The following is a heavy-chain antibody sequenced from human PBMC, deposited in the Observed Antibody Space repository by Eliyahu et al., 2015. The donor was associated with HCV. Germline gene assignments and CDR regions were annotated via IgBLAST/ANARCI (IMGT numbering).Heavy chain of an antibody. CDR1: GGXFSSXA. CDR3: ARDLGRFLEWLGYYGMDV. V-gene: IGHV1-69*01. Sequence: QVQLVQSGAEVKKXGSSVKVSCKASGGXFSSXAISWVRQAPGQGLEWMGGIIPIFGTANYXXKFQGRVTITADESTSTAYMELSSLRSEDTAVYYCARDLGRFLEWLGYYGMDVWGQGTTVTVSS. J-gene: IGHJ6*02. D-gene: IGHD3-3*01. CDR2: IIPIFGTA.